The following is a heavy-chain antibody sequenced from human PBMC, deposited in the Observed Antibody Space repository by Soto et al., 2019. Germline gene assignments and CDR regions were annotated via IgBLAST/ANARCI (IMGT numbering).Heavy chain of an antibody. CDR3: AREVQVHTPAFVY. D-gene: IGHD3-10*01. CDR2: ISPMFGAA. V-gene: IGHV1-69*19. CDR1: GGTFNTYA. J-gene: IGHJ4*02. Sequence: QVQLVQSGAEMKKPGSSVKVSCQSSGGTFNTYAMNWVRQAPGQVPEWMGDISPMFGAANYAPKFQGRVTTTADESTGTSYMQLSSLTSEDTALYFCAREVQVHTPAFVYWGQGTLVTVSS.